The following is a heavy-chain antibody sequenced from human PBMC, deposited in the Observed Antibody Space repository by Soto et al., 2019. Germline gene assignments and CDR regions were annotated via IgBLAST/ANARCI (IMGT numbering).Heavy chain of an antibody. J-gene: IGHJ4*02. CDR3: ARGRQRGYTYGFADY. V-gene: IGHV3-11*01. D-gene: IGHD5-18*01. Sequence: GSLRLSCEASRFNFNEYYMSWIRQAPGKGLEWVSYISGSGNTIYYADSVKGRFTISRDNAKSSLYLQMNSLRAEDTATYYCARGRQRGYTYGFADYWGQGALVTVSS. CDR2: ISGSGNTI. CDR1: RFNFNEYY.